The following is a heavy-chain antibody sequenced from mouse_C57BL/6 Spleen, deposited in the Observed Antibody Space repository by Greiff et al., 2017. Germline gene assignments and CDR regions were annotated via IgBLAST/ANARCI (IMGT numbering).Heavy chain of an antibody. CDR2: IWRGGST. CDR3: AKNYYGSSYYFDY. J-gene: IGHJ2*01. D-gene: IGHD1-1*01. Sequence: QVQLQQSGPGLVQPSQSLSITCTVSGFSLTSYGVHWVRQSPGKGLEWLGVIWRGGSTDYNAAFMSRLSITKDNSKSQVFFKMNSLQADDTAIYYWAKNYYGSSYYFDYWGQGTTLTVSS. V-gene: IGHV2-5*01. CDR1: GFSLTSYG.